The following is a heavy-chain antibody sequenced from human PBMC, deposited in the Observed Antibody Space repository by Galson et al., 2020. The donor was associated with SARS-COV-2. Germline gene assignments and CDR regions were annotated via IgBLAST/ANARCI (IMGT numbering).Heavy chain of an antibody. J-gene: IGHJ4*02. CDR2: ITGSDIRT. Sequence: GGSLRLSCAASGFTFSTYAMTWVRQAPGKGLEWVSSITGSDIRTYYADSVKGRFTISRDNSKNTLYLQMDSLRVEDTALYYCAKDRRVASLPMRDWGQGTLVTVSS. V-gene: IGHV3-23*01. CDR3: AKDRRVASLPMRD. CDR1: GFTFSTYA. D-gene: IGHD2-15*01.